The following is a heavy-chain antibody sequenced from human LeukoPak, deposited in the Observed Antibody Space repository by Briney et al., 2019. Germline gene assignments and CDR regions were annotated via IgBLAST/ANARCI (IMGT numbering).Heavy chain of an antibody. J-gene: IGHJ4*02. CDR3: ARHGDGSGWRSVDFDF. Sequence: SETLSLTCTVSGGSISKYYWSWIRQPPGKGLEWIGYIYSSGSTNYNPSFKSRVTISLDTSKKQFSLELTSVTAADTAVYYCARHGDGSGWRSVDFDFWGQGTLVTVS. D-gene: IGHD6-19*01. CDR2: IYSSGST. V-gene: IGHV4-59*08. CDR1: GGSISKYY.